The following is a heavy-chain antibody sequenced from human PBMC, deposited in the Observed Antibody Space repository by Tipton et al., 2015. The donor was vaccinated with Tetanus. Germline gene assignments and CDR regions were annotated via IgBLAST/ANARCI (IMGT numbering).Heavy chain of an antibody. CDR3: ARESQTGERVGFDY. J-gene: IGHJ4*02. D-gene: IGHD1-1*01. Sequence: LVKPTQTLSLTCAISGDSVSSNSAAWNWIRQSPSRSLEWLGRTYYRSKWYNDYAVSVKSRITINPGTSKNQFSLQLNSVTPEDTAVYYCARESQTGERVGFDYWGQGTLVTVSS. CDR2: TYYRSKWYN. V-gene: IGHV6-1*01. CDR1: GDSVSSNSAA.